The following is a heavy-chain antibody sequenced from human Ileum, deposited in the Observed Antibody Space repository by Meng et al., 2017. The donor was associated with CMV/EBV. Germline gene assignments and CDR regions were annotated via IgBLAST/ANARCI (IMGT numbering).Heavy chain of an antibody. Sequence: QDQLVQYGAEERKPGASVKVSCKASGYTFTSQGITWVRQAPGQGLEWMGWINTNNGNTKYAWKFQGRVTMTTDTSTSTGYMELRSLRYDDTAVYYCARGIDYWGQGTLVTVSS. J-gene: IGHJ4*02. V-gene: IGHV1-18*01. CDR3: ARGIDY. CDR1: GYTFTSQG. CDR2: INTNNGNT.